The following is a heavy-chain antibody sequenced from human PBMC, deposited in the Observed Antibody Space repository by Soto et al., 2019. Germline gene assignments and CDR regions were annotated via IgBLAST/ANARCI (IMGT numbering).Heavy chain of an antibody. CDR1: GFTFGYYA. Sequence: PGGSLRLSCADSGFTFGYYAVHWVRQAPGKGLEWVAVISYDGGKKYYADSVKGRFTISRDNSKNTLYLQMNSLRGEDTAVYYCAKAPGVQYYFDYWGQGTLVTVSS. V-gene: IGHV3-30-3*01. J-gene: IGHJ4*02. CDR3: AKAPGVQYYFDY. CDR2: ISYDGGKK.